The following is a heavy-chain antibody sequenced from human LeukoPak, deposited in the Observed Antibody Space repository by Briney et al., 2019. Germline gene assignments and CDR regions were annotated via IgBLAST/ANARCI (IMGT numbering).Heavy chain of an antibody. J-gene: IGHJ4*02. D-gene: IGHD3-9*01. CDR3: AXXXXXXXXILTGYYKYYFDY. CDR2: IHYSGST. V-gene: IGHV4-59*01. CDR1: GGSISSYY. Sequence: PSETPSLTCTVSGGSISSYYWSWIRQPPGKGLEWIGYIHYSGSTNYNPSLKSRVTISVDTSKNQFSLKLSSVTAADTAVYYCAXXXXXXXXILTGYYKYYFDYWGQGTLVTVSS.